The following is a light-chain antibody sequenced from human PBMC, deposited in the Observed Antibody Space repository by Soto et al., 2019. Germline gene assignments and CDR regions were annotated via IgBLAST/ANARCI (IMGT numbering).Light chain of an antibody. V-gene: IGKV1-39*01. Sequence: DIPMTQSPSSLSASVGDRFTITWQASQDISNYLNWYQQKPGKAPKLLIYAASSLQSGVPSRFSGSGSGTDFTLTISSLQPEDFATYYCQQSYSTPITFGQGARLEI. CDR1: QDISNY. CDR3: QQSYSTPIT. CDR2: AAS. J-gene: IGKJ5*01.